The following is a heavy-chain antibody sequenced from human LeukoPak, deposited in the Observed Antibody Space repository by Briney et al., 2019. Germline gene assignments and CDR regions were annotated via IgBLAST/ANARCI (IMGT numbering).Heavy chain of an antibody. CDR1: GYTFTGYY. CDR3: ARDGGRSKKNYYGMEV. V-gene: IGHV1-2*04. CDR2: INPNSGGT. Sequence: GASVKVSCKASGYTFTGYYMHWVRQAPGQGLEWMGWINPNSGGTNYAQKFQGWVTMTRDTSISTAYMELSRLRSDDTAVYYCARDGGRSKKNYYGMEVWGQGTTVTVSS. J-gene: IGHJ6*02. D-gene: IGHD3-16*01.